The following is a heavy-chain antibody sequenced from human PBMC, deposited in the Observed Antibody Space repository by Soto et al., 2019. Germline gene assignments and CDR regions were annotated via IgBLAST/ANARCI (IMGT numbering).Heavy chain of an antibody. CDR3: ARDYYGPGSLFEY. J-gene: IGHJ4*02. D-gene: IGHD3-10*01. V-gene: IGHV4-4*07. Sequence: PSETLSLTCTVSVVSISSNYWSCIRHSAEKGLEWIGRIYFTGITNYNPSLKSRVNMSIDTSKNQFSLKLSSVTAADTAVYYCARDYYGPGSLFEYWGQGTLVNVSS. CDR1: VVSISSNY. CDR2: IYFTGIT.